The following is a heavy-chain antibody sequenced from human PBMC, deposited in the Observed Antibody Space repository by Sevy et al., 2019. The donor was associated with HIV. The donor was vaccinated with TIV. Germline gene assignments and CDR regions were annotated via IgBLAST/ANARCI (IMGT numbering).Heavy chain of an antibody. V-gene: IGHV3-7*01. Sequence: GGSLRLSRAASGFTFSSYWMSWVRQAPGKGLEWVATMKQDGSEKYYVDSVKGRFTISRDNAKHSLYLQMNSLRAEDTAVYYCVREGLGGFSYSLDCWGQGTLVTVSS. CDR1: GFTFSSYW. CDR3: VREGLGGFSYSLDC. CDR2: MKQDGSEK. D-gene: IGHD5-18*01. J-gene: IGHJ4*02.